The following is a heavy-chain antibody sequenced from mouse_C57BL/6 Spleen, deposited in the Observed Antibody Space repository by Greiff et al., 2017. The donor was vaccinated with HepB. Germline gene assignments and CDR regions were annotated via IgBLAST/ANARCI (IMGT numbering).Heavy chain of an antibody. CDR1: GFTFTDYY. D-gene: IGHD1-1*01. V-gene: IGHV7-3*01. CDR3: ARYGSPYYGRRYYYAMDY. Sequence: EVMLVESGGGLVQPGGSLSLSCAASGFTFTDYYMSWVRQPPGKALEWLGFIRNKADGYTSEYSASVKGRFTISRDNSQSILYLQMNALRAEDSATYYCARYGSPYYGRRYYYAMDYWGQGTSVTVSS. J-gene: IGHJ4*01. CDR2: IRNKADGYTS.